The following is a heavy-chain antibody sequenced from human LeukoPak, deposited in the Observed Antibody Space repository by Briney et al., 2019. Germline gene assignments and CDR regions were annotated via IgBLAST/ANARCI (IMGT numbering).Heavy chain of an antibody. D-gene: IGHD4-17*01. V-gene: IGHV3-23*01. CDR2: ISGSGGST. CDR1: GFTFSSYG. Sequence: GGSLRLSCAASGFTFSSYGMSWVRQAPGKGLEWVAAISGSGGSTYYADSVKGRFTISRDNSKNTLYLQMNSLRAEDTAVYYCAKRGPSTVTYNYYFDYWGQGTLVTVSS. J-gene: IGHJ4*02. CDR3: AKRGPSTVTYNYYFDY.